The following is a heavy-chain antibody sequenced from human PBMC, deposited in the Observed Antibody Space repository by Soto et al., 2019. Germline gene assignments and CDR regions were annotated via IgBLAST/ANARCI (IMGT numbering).Heavy chain of an antibody. D-gene: IGHD6-19*01. Sequence: EVPLVESGGGLVQPGGSLRLSCAASGFTFSSYWMHWVRQVPGKGLVWVSRIHFDGSTTHYADSVKGRFTISRDTANNTPSLQMNSLTAEDTAVYYCARDAYISGYYQFDYWGQGTLVTVSS. CDR1: GFTFSSYW. CDR3: ARDAYISGYYQFDY. CDR2: IHFDGSTT. J-gene: IGHJ4*02. V-gene: IGHV3-74*01.